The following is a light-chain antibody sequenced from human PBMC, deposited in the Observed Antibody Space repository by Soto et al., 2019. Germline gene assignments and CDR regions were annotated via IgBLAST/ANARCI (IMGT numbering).Light chain of an antibody. CDR1: SSDVGSYNL. V-gene: IGLV2-23*02. J-gene: IGLJ1*01. Sequence: ALTQPASVSGSPGQSITISCTGTSSDVGSYNLVSWFQQHPGKAPKLFIYEVNRRPSGVSDRLSGSKSANTASLTISGLQAEDEAAYYCFSYAGAGTFVFGTGTKLTVL. CDR2: EVN. CDR3: FSYAGAGTFV.